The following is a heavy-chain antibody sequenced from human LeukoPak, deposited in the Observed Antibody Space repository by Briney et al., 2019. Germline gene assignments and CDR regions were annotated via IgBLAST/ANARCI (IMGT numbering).Heavy chain of an antibody. V-gene: IGHV3-21*01. J-gene: IGHJ4*02. Sequence: GGSLRLSCAASGFTFSSYSMNWVRQAPGKGLEWVSSISSSSSYIYYADSVKGRFTISRDNAKNSLHLQMNSLRAEDTAVYYCARESAVTTSPLPYFDYWGQGTLVTVSS. CDR3: ARESAVTTSPLPYFDY. CDR1: GFTFSSYS. D-gene: IGHD4-17*01. CDR2: ISSSSSYI.